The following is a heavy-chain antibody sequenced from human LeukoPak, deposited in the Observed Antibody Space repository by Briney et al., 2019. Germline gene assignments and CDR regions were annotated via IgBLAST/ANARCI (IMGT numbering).Heavy chain of an antibody. Sequence: GGSLRLSCAASGFTFSSYGMHWVRQAPGKGLEWVAVISYDGSNKYYADSVKGRFTISRDNSKNTLYLQMNSLRAEDTAVYYCASRVTITMIVWDAFDIWGQGTMVTVSS. D-gene: IGHD3-22*01. J-gene: IGHJ3*02. V-gene: IGHV3-30*03. CDR2: ISYDGSNK. CDR3: ASRVTITMIVWDAFDI. CDR1: GFTFSSYG.